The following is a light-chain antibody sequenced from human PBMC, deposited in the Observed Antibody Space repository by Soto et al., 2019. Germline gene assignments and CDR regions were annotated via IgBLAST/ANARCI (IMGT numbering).Light chain of an antibody. Sequence: QSVLTQPASVSGSPGQSITISCTGTSSDVGSYNLVSWYQQHPGKAPKLMIYEGSKRPSGVSNRFSGSKSGNTASLTISGLQAEDEADYYCCSYAGSRPVFGGGTKLTVL. J-gene: IGLJ3*02. V-gene: IGLV2-23*01. CDR1: SSDVGSYNL. CDR2: EGS. CDR3: CSYAGSRPV.